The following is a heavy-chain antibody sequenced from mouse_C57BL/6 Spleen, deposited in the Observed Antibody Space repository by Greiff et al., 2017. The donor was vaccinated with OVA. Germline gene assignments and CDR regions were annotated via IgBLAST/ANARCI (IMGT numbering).Heavy chain of an antibody. Sequence: EVQLVESGGGLVKPGGSLKLSCAASGFTFSDYGMHWVRQAPEKGLEWVAYISSGSSTIYYADTVKGRFTISRDNAKNTLFLQMTSRRSEDTAMYYCARNWDGDWDFDVWGTGTTVTVSS. CDR1: GFTFSDYG. D-gene: IGHD4-1*01. CDR2: ISSGSSTI. CDR3: ARNWDGDWDFDV. V-gene: IGHV5-17*01. J-gene: IGHJ1*03.